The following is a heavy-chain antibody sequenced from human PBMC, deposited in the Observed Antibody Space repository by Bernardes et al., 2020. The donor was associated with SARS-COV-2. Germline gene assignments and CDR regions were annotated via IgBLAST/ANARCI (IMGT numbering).Heavy chain of an antibody. D-gene: IGHD6-13*01. CDR3: AKDRGIDNSWFRPHNYFYSGRDV. V-gene: IGHV3-30*18. CDR2: VTYDGSSK. J-gene: IGHJ6*01. CDR1: RFTFSRSA. Sequence: GGSLRLSCAASRFTFSRSAMHWVRQAPGKGLEWVAVVTYDGSSKYYADSVKGRFTVSRDTSKNTVFLQLNSLRAEDTAVYYCAKDRGIDNSWFRPHNYFYSGRDVWGQGTTVTVSS.